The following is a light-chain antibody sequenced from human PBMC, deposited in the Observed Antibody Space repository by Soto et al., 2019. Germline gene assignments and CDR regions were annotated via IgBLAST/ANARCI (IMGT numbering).Light chain of an antibody. Sequence: IHLAQSRSSLSASEGDRVTITCRASQGISSYLAWYQQTPGEAPKLLIYAASTLQSGVPSRFRGSVSGTDFTLTLSRLRPEDGATDDGQQLESYVFTFCPGTKVDIK. J-gene: IGKJ3*01. CDR2: AAS. CDR3: QQLESYVFT. CDR1: QGISSY. V-gene: IGKV1-9*01.